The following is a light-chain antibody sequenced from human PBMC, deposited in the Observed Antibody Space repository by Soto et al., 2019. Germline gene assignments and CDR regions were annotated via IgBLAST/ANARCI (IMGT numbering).Light chain of an antibody. CDR2: DAS. J-gene: IGKJ1*01. V-gene: IGKV3-11*01. CDR3: QQRGNWPWT. Sequence: EIVLTQSPGTLSLSPGERATLSCRASQSVSSYLAWYQQKPGQAPRLLIYDASHRATGIPARFSGSGSGTDFTLTISSLEPEDFAVYYCQQRGNWPWTFGQGTKVDI. CDR1: QSVSSY.